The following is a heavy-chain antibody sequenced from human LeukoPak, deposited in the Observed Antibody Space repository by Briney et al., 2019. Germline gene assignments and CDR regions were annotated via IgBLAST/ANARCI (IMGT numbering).Heavy chain of an antibody. CDR2: IYSGGST. CDR3: ARVQTTIFGVVIHGAFDY. D-gene: IGHD3-3*01. V-gene: IGHV3-66*01. CDR1: GFTVSSNY. Sequence: GGSLRLSCAASGFTVSSNYMSWVRQAPGKGLEWVSVIYSGGSTYYADSVKGRFTISRDNSKNTLYLQMNSPRAEDTAVYYCARVQTTIFGVVIHGAFDYWGQGTLVTVSS. J-gene: IGHJ4*02.